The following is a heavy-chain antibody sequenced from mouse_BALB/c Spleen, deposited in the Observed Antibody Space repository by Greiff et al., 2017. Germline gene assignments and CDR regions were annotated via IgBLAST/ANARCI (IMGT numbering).Heavy chain of an antibody. V-gene: IGHV3-2*02. Sequence: EVHLVESGPGLVKPSQSLSLTCTVTGYSITSDYAWNWIRQFPGNKLEWMGYISYSGSTSYNPSLKSRISITRDTSKNQFFLQLNSVTTEDTATYYCARWDDYVWFAYWGQGTLVTVSA. CDR2: ISYSGST. CDR3: ARWDDYVWFAY. J-gene: IGHJ3*01. CDR1: GYSITSDYA. D-gene: IGHD2-4*01.